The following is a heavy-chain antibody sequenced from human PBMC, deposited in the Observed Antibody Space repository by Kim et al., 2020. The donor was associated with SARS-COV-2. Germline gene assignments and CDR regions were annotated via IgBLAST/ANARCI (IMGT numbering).Heavy chain of an antibody. CDR2: ISGSGGST. Sequence: GGSLRLSCAASGFTFSSYAMSWVRQAPGKGLEWVSAISGSGGSTYYADSVKGRFTISRDNSKNTLYLQMNSLRAEDTAVYYCAKDGGVTMIVVAQRPDYWGQGTLVTVSS. J-gene: IGHJ4*02. D-gene: IGHD3-22*01. CDR1: GFTFSSYA. CDR3: AKDGGVTMIVVAQRPDY. V-gene: IGHV3-23*01.